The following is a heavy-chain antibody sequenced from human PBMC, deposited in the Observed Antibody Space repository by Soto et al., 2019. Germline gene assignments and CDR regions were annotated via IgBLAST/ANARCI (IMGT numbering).Heavy chain of an antibody. CDR3: ARHSPDFDWLSQFDY. D-gene: IGHD3-9*01. Sequence: ASETLSLTCSVSGGSISSDYWSWSRQPPGKGLEWIGYIFYFGSTNYNPSLKSRVTLSIDTSKNQLSLKLSSVTAADTAVYYCARHSPDFDWLSQFDYWGQGTLVTVS. CDR2: IFYFGST. V-gene: IGHV4-59*08. J-gene: IGHJ4*02. CDR1: GGSISSDY.